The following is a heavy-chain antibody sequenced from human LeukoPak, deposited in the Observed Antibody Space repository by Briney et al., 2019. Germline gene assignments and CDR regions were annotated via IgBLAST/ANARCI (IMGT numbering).Heavy chain of an antibody. Sequence: GGSLRLSCAASGFTFSSYAMHWVRQAPGKGLEWVAVISYDGSNKYYADSVKGRFTISRDNPKNTLYLQMNSLRAEDTAVYYCARENYDSSGYYFDYWGQGTLVTVSS. D-gene: IGHD3-22*01. J-gene: IGHJ4*02. CDR1: GFTFSSYA. CDR2: ISYDGSNK. CDR3: ARENYDSSGYYFDY. V-gene: IGHV3-30*04.